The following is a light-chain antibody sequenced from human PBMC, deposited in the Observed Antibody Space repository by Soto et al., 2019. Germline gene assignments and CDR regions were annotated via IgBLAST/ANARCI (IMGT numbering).Light chain of an antibody. J-gene: IGKJ5*01. CDR2: EVS. Sequence: VLTPSPGTLSLSPGERASISCKSSQSFLHITGETFLFWYLQNPGQSPQLLIYEVSTRVPGVPARFSGSGSGTDLKLEISRVETDDVGIYYCMQSTQLPPTCGQGTRLEIK. CDR3: MQSTQLPPT. CDR1: QSFLHITGETF. V-gene: IGKV2D-29*02.